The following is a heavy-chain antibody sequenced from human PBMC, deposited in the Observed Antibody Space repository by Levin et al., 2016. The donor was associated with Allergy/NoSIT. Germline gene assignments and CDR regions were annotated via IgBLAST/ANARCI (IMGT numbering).Heavy chain of an antibody. CDR3: ARDFHDYGERTFDI. D-gene: IGHD4-17*01. J-gene: IGHJ3*02. Sequence: WIRQPHGKGLEWVSYISSSSSYTNYADSVKGRFTISRDNAKNSLYLQMNSLRAEDTAVYYCARDFHDYGERTFDIWGQGTMVTVSS. V-gene: IGHV3-11*06. CDR2: ISSSSSYT.